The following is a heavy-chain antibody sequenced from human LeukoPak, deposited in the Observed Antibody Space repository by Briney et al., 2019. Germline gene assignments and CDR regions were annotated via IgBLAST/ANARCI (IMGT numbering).Heavy chain of an antibody. J-gene: IGHJ4*02. CDR1: GGSISSAGYS. D-gene: IGHD3-22*01. CDR2: IHHNGST. CDR3: ARNTYYYYDSSPYFDF. Sequence: PSETLSLTCAVSGGSISSAGYSWNWIRQPPGKGLEWIGNIHHNGSTYYNPSLKSRVTISVDRSENQFSLKLSSVTAADTAVYFCARNTYYYYDSSPYFDFWGQGTLVTVSS. V-gene: IGHV4-30-2*01.